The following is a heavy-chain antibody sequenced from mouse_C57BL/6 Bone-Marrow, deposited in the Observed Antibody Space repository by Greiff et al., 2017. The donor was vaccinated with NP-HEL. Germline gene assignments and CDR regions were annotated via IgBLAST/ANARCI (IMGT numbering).Heavy chain of an antibody. CDR2: IYPGSGNT. V-gene: IGHV1-76*01. Sequence: VQLVESGAELVRPGASVKLSCKASGYTFTDYYINWVKQRPGQGLEWIARIYPGSGNTYYNEKFKGKATLTAEKSSSTAYMQLSSLTSEDSAVYFCARWAHYDEDYWGQGTTLTVSS. CDR3: ARWAHYDEDY. CDR1: GYTFTDYY. J-gene: IGHJ2*01. D-gene: IGHD2-4*01.